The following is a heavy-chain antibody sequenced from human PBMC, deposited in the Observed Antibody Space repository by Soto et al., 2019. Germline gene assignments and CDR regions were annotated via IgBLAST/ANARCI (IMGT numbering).Heavy chain of an antibody. CDR3: AGITGYYDILTGYYPSAIFDY. CDR1: GYTFTSYG. J-gene: IGHJ4*02. CDR2: ISAYNGNT. V-gene: IGHV1-18*01. D-gene: IGHD3-9*01. Sequence: ASVKVSCKASGYTFTSYGISWVRQAPGQGLEWMGWISAYNGNTNYAQKLQGRVTMTTDTSTSTADMELRSLRSDDTAVYYCAGITGYYDILTGYYPSAIFDYWGQGTLVTVSS.